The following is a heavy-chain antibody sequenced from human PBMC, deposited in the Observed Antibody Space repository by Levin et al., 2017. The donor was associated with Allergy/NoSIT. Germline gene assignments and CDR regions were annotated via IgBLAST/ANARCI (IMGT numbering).Heavy chain of an antibody. D-gene: IGHD3-22*01. CDR1: GDSISSRNCY. Sequence: SETLSLTCTVSGDSISSRNCYWGWIRQPPGKGLEWIGRIYYSGSTNYNPSLKSRVSISLDTSNNRISLRLTSVTAADTAVYYCVVYYDSTGYYPGAFDLWGQGTVVTVSS. CDR3: VVYYDSTGYYPGAFDL. V-gene: IGHV4-39*07. J-gene: IGHJ3*01. CDR2: IYYSGST.